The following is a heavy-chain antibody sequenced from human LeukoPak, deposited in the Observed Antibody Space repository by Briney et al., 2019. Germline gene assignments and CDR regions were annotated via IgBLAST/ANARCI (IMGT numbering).Heavy chain of an antibody. J-gene: IGHJ4*02. Sequence: TSETLSLTCAVYGGSFSGYYWSWIRQPPGKGLEWIGEINHSGRTNYNPSLNSRVTISVDTSKNQFSLKLSSVTAADTAVYYCARQNYGAAPLRYWGQGTLVTVSS. D-gene: IGHD4/OR15-4a*01. CDR1: GGSFSGYY. V-gene: IGHV4-34*01. CDR2: INHSGRT. CDR3: ARQNYGAAPLRY.